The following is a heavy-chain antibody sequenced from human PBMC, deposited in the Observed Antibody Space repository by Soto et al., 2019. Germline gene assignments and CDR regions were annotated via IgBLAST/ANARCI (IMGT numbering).Heavy chain of an antibody. CDR2: IYPSDSDT. V-gene: IGHV5-51*01. D-gene: IGHD3-3*01. CDR1: GYNFAGYW. Sequence: PGESLKISCKGSGYNFAGYWIAWVRQMPGKGLELMGIIYPSDSDTRYRPSFQGQVTISADKSISSAYLQWSSLRASDTAMYYCARGGVSTRTFDSWRQGTPVTVSS. J-gene: IGHJ4*02. CDR3: ARGGVSTRTFDS.